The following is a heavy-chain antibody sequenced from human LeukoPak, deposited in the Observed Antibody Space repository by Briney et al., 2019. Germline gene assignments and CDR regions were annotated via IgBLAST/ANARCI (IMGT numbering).Heavy chain of an antibody. J-gene: IGHJ4*02. V-gene: IGHV3-30*02. D-gene: IGHD3-10*01. CDR2: IRYDGSNK. Sequence: GGSLRLSCAASGFTFSSYGMHWVRQAPGKGLEWVAFIRYDGSNKYYADSVKGRFTISRDNSKNTLYLQMNSLGAEDTAVYYCAKGDEWFGELGYFDYWGQGTLVTVSS. CDR1: GFTFSSYG. CDR3: AKGDEWFGELGYFDY.